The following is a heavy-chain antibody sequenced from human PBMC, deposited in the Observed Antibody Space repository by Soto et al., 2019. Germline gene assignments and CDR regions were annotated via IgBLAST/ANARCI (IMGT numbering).Heavy chain of an antibody. CDR1: GDSVSSNSAA. Sequence: PSQTLSLTCAISGDSVSSNSAAWNWIRQSPSRGLEWLGRTYYKSTWYYDYAISVESRITINPDTSKNQFSLQLNSVTPEDTAVYYCARGMYYYDSRGHTFDYWGQGTLVIVSS. CDR2: TYYKSTWYY. D-gene: IGHD3-22*01. V-gene: IGHV6-1*01. CDR3: ARGMYYYDSRGHTFDY. J-gene: IGHJ4*02.